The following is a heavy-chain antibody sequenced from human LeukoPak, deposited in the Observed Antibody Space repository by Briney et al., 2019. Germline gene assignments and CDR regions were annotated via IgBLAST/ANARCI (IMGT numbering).Heavy chain of an antibody. CDR1: GGSFSGYY. CDR3: ARHYCSGGSCYGLGAY. CDR2: INHSGST. J-gene: IGHJ4*02. D-gene: IGHD2-15*01. V-gene: IGHV4-34*01. Sequence: PSETLSLTCAVYGGSFSGYYWSWIRQPPGKGLEWIGEINHSGSTNYNPSLKSRVTISVDTSKNQFSLKLSSVTAADTAVYYCARHYCSGGSCYGLGAYWGQGTLVTVSS.